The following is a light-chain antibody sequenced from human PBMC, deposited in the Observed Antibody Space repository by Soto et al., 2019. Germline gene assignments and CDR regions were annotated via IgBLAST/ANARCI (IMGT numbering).Light chain of an antibody. J-gene: IGKJ2*02. Sequence: DIQMTQSPSTLSASVGDRVTITCRASQSISSWLAWYQQKPGKAPKLLIYDASSLESAVPSRFSGSGSGTEFTLTISSLQPDDFATYYCQQYNSYWGTFGQGTKLEIK. CDR2: DAS. CDR1: QSISSW. V-gene: IGKV1-5*01. CDR3: QQYNSYWGT.